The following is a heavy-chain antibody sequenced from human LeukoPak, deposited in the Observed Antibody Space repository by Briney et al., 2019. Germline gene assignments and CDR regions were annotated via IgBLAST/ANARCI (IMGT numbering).Heavy chain of an antibody. CDR1: GVSISSGGYY. Sequence: SETLSLTCTVSGVSISSGGYYWRWLRQHPGKGLEWIGYIYYSGCTYYNPSLKSRVTISVDTSKNQFSLKLSSVTAADTAVYYCARGLEDIVVVPAAIGWFDPWGQGTLVTVSS. V-gene: IGHV4-31*03. CDR2: IYYSGCT. J-gene: IGHJ5*02. D-gene: IGHD2-2*02. CDR3: ARGLEDIVVVPAAIGWFDP.